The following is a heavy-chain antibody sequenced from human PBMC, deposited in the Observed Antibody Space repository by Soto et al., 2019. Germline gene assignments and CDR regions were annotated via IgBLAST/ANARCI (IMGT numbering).Heavy chain of an antibody. J-gene: IGHJ6*02. CDR3: ARGARKAIVVVPAAIPHRYYYYGMDV. CDR2: INHSGST. V-gene: IGHV4-34*01. Sequence: NPSETLSLTCAVYGGSFSGYYWSWIRQPPGKGLEWIGEINHSGSTNYNPSLKSRVTISVDTSKNQFSLKLSSVTAADTAVYYCARGARKAIVVVPAAIPHRYYYYGMDVWGQGTTVTVSS. CDR1: GGSFSGYY. D-gene: IGHD2-2*01.